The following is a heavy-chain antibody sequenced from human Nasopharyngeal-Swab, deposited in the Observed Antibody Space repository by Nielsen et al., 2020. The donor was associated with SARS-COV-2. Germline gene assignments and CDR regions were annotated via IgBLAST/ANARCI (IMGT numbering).Heavy chain of an antibody. CDR2: IGTAGDT. CDR3: ARVRGYYYDSSGYSNDAFDI. Sequence: GESLKISCAASGFTFDDYAMHWVRQATGKGLEWVSAIGTAGDTYYPGSVKGRFTISRENAKNSLYLQMNSLRAEDTAVYYCARVRGYYYDSSGYSNDAFDIWGQGTMVTVSS. CDR1: GFTFDDYA. D-gene: IGHD3-22*01. J-gene: IGHJ3*02. V-gene: IGHV3-13*01.